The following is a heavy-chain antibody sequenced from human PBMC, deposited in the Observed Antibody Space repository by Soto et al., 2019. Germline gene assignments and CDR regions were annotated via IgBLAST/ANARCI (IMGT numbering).Heavy chain of an antibody. Sequence: SETLSLTCAVYGGSFSGYYWSWIRQPPGKGLEWIGEINHSGSTNYNPSLKSRVTISVDTSKNQFSLKLSSVTAADTAVYYCARDMTYGSGSYRRYSGGMDVWGQGTTVTVSS. CDR2: INHSGST. D-gene: IGHD3-10*01. J-gene: IGHJ6*02. CDR3: ARDMTYGSGSYRRYSGGMDV. V-gene: IGHV4-34*01. CDR1: GGSFSGYY.